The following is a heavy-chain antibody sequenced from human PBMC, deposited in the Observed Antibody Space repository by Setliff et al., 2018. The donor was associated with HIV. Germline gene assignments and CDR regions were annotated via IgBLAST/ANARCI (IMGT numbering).Heavy chain of an antibody. CDR3: AREERYYDGKGALDY. CDR1: GYTFTDHY. CDR2: INPTGGGT. V-gene: IGHV1-2*02. D-gene: IGHD3-22*01. J-gene: IGHJ4*02. Sequence: ASVKVSCKASGYTFTDHYMHWVRQAPGQGLEWMGWINPTGGGTNYAQKFQGRVIMTRDTSINTAYMEMTRLISDDTAVYYCAREERYYDGKGALDYWGQGMLVTVSS.